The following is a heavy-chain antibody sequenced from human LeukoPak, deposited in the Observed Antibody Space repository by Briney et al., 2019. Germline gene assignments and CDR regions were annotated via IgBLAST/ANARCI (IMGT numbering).Heavy chain of an antibody. CDR3: ARCRVGTSTFRY. CDR1: GGHFSGHS. J-gene: IGHJ4*02. Sequence: GSLRLSCAVYGGHFSGHSWTWIRQPPRMGLEWIGEVNHSGSTKSNPSLNSRVIISVDTSKKQFSLNLTSLTAADTAVYYCARCRVGTSTFRYWGQGTPVTVSS. V-gene: IGHV4-34*01. CDR2: VNHSGST. D-gene: IGHD1/OR15-1a*01.